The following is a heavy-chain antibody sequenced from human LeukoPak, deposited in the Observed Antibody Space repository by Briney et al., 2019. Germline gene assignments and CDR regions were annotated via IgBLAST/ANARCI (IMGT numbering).Heavy chain of an antibody. D-gene: IGHD1-26*01. V-gene: IGHV3-33*06. CDR2: IWYDGSNK. Sequence: GGSLRLSCAASGFTFSSYGMHWVRQAPGKGLEWVAVIWYDGSNKYYADSVKGRFTISRDNSKNTLYLQMNSLRAEDTAVYYCAKDRYSGSPWYFDYWGQGTLVTVSS. J-gene: IGHJ4*02. CDR1: GFTFSSYG. CDR3: AKDRYSGSPWYFDY.